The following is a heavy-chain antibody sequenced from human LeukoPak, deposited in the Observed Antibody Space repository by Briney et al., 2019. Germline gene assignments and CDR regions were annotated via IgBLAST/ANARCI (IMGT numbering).Heavy chain of an antibody. V-gene: IGHV4-39*01. D-gene: IGHD3-3*02. CDR2: IYHSGST. J-gene: IGHJ4*02. CDR1: GGSITSSSYY. Sequence: PSETLSLTCTVSGGSITSSSYYWGWIRQPPGKGLEWIGSIYHSGSTYYNPSLESRVTISVDMPKNHFSLKLNSVTAADTAVYYCARHKHYHYFDYWGQGTLVIVSS. CDR3: ARHKHYHYFDY.